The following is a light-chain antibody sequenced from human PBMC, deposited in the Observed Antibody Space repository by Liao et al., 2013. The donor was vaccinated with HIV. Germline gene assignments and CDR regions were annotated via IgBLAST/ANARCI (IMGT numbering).Light chain of an antibody. V-gene: IGLV3-21*01. CDR3: QVWDSISNHLV. CDR1: NIGRKS. CDR2: YDS. Sequence: SYELTQPPSVSVAPGKTARITCGGNNIGRKSVHWYQQKPGQAPVLVIYYDSDRPSGIPERFSGSNSGNTATLTISGVEAGDEADYYCQVWDSISNHLVFGGGTKLTVL. J-gene: IGLJ2*01.